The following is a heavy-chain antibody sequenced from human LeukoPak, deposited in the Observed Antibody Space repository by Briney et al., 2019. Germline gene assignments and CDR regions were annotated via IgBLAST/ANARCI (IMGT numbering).Heavy chain of an antibody. CDR2: IHNSDS. Sequence: SQTLSLTCAVSGGSISSGGYSWSWIRQPPGKGLEWIGNIHNSDSTYNPSLRSRVTISVDTSKSQFSLKVGSVTAADTAVYFCARGWFDPWGQGTLVTVSS. CDR3: ARGWFDP. J-gene: IGHJ5*02. V-gene: IGHV4-30-4*07. CDR1: GGSISSGGYS.